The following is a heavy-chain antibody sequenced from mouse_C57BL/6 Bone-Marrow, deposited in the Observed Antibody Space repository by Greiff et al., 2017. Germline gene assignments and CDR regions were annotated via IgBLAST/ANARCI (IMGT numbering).Heavy chain of an antibody. CDR1: GYSITSGYY. Sequence: ESGPGLVKPSQSLSLTCSVTGYSITSGYYWNWIRQFPGNKLEWMGYISYDGSNNYNPSLKNRISITRDTSKNQFFLKLNSVTTEDTATYDCARDIRRYYFDYWGQGTTLTVSS. D-gene: IGHD1-1*01. V-gene: IGHV3-6*01. J-gene: IGHJ2*01. CDR2: ISYDGSN. CDR3: ARDIRRYYFDY.